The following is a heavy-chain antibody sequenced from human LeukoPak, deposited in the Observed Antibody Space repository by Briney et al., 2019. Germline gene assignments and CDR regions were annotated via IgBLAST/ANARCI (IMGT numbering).Heavy chain of an antibody. CDR3: ARVGELELLHYGMDV. CDR1: GFTFSSYA. V-gene: IGHV3-64*01. J-gene: IGHJ6*02. Sequence: GGSLGLSCAASGFTFSSYAMHWVRQAPGKGLEYVSAISSNGGSTYYANSVKGRFTISRDNSKNTLYLQMGSLRAEDMAVYYCARVGELELLHYGMDVWGQGTTVTVSS. CDR2: ISSNGGST. D-gene: IGHD1-7*01.